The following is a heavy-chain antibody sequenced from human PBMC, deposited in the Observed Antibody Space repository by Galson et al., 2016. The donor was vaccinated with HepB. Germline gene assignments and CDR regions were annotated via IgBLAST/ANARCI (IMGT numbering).Heavy chain of an antibody. V-gene: IGHV6-1*01. CDR2: TYYRTEWRY. Sequence: CAISGDSVSNNIDGWNWIRQSPSRGLEWLGRTYYRTEWRYDYATSLLSRISINPDTSKNQFSLHLNFVTPEDTAVYYCARELRPLGFDPWGQGTLVTVSS. CDR1: GDSVSNNIDG. J-gene: IGHJ5*02. CDR3: ARELRPLGFDP.